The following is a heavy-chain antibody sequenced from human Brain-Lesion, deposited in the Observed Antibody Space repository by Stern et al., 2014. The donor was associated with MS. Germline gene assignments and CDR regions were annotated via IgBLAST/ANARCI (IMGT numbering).Heavy chain of an antibody. CDR2: IFNSGST. CDR3: ARGRVVPGFQYYATDV. Sequence: QVQLQESGPGLVKPSQTLSLSCTVSGGSISSGGYYWSWIRQPAGKGLEWIGRIFNSGSTRYKPSLKSRVTISIDPSKNQFSLRLNSMTAADTAVYYCARGRVVPGFQYYATDVWGQGTTVIVSS. V-gene: IGHV4-61*02. D-gene: IGHD2-2*01. J-gene: IGHJ6*02. CDR1: GGSISSGGYY.